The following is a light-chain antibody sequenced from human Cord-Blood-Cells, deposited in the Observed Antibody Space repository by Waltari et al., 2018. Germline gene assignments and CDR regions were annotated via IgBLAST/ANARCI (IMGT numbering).Light chain of an antibody. CDR1: QSVLYSSNNKNY. Sequence: DIVMTQSPDSLAVSLGERATINCKSSQSVLYSSNNKNYVAWYQQKPGQPPKLLIYWASTRESGVPDRFSGSVSGTDFTLTISSLQAEDVAVYYCQQYYSTPTFGQGTKVESK. CDR3: QQYYSTPT. J-gene: IGKJ1*01. V-gene: IGKV4-1*01. CDR2: WAS.